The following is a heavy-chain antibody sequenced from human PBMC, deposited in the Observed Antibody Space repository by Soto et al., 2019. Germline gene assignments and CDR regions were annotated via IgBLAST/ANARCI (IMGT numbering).Heavy chain of an antibody. V-gene: IGHV2-70*13. J-gene: IGHJ6*02. CDR2: IDWDDDH. Sequence: SGPTLVNPTQTLTLTCTFSGFSLSTSGMCVSWIRQPPGKALEWLALIDWDDDHYYSTSLKTRLNIAKDTSKTQVVLTMTNMDTVDTATYYCARIVSGYYYYYGMDVWGQGTPVTVSS. CDR1: GFSLSTSGMC. CDR3: ARIVSGYYYYYGMDV. D-gene: IGHD3-3*01.